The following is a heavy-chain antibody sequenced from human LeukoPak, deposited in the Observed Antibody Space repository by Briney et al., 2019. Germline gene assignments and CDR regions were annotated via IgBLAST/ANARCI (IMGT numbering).Heavy chain of an antibody. Sequence: ASVKVSCKASGYTFISYYMHWVRQAPGQGLEWMGIINPSGGSTSYAQKFQGRVTITADESTSTAYMELSSLRSEDTAVYYCARPYDSSGYYYGYWGQGTLVTVSS. J-gene: IGHJ4*02. CDR3: ARPYDSSGYYYGY. V-gene: IGHV1-46*01. CDR2: INPSGGST. D-gene: IGHD3-22*01. CDR1: GYTFISYY.